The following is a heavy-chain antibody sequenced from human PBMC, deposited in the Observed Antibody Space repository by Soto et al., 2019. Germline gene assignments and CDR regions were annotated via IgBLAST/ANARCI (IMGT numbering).Heavy chain of an antibody. D-gene: IGHD6-19*01. CDR3: ARVSSSGWYLFDY. CDR1: GYSISSGYY. CDR2: IYHSGST. J-gene: IGHJ4*02. Sequence: SETLSLTCTVSGYSISSGYYWGWIRQPPGKGLEWIGSIYHSGSTYYNPSLKSRVTISVDTSKNQFSLKLSSVTAADTAVYYCARVSSSGWYLFDYWGQGTLVTVSS. V-gene: IGHV4-38-2*02.